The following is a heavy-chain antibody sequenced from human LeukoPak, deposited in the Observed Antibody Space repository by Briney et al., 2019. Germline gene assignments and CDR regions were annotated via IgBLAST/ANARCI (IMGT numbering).Heavy chain of an antibody. CDR2: FDPEDGET. CDR1: GYTLTELS. CDR3: ATDTHSDAHYYDSRYPWLGY. V-gene: IGHV1-24*01. D-gene: IGHD3-22*01. J-gene: IGHJ4*02. Sequence: ASVKVSRKVPGYTLTELSMHWVRQAPGKGLEWMGGFDPEDGETIYAQKFQGRVTMTEDTSTDTAYMELSSLRSEDTAVYYCATDTHSDAHYYDSRYPWLGYWGQGTLVTVSS.